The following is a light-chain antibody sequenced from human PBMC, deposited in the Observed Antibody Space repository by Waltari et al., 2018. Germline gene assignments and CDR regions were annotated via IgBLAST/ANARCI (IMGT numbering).Light chain of an antibody. Sequence: DIQMTQSPSSLSASVGDRVTITCRASQNISNYLIWYHQKPGKAPKFLMFGASSLQSGFPSRFSGSGSGTDFTLTISSLQPEDFATYYCQQSYSTPRTFGQGTKVEI. V-gene: IGKV1-39*01. CDR1: QNISNY. CDR3: QQSYSTPRT. J-gene: IGKJ1*01. CDR2: GAS.